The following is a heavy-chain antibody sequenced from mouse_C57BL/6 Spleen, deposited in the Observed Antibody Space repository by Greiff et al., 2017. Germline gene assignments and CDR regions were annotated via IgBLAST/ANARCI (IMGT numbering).Heavy chain of an antibody. Sequence: DVKLVESGGGLVKPGGSLKLSCAASGFTFSSYAMSWVRQTPEKRLEWVATISDGGSYTYYPDNVKGRFTISRDNAKNNLYLQMSHLKSEDTAMYYCARGAYGSSYYAMDYWGQGTSVTVSS. CDR2: ISDGGSYT. CDR3: ARGAYGSSYYAMDY. CDR1: GFTFSSYA. D-gene: IGHD1-1*01. J-gene: IGHJ4*01. V-gene: IGHV5-4*03.